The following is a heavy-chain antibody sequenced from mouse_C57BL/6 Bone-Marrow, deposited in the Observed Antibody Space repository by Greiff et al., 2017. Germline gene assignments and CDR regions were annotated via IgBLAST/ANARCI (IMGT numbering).Heavy chain of an antibody. D-gene: IGHD1-1*01. CDR3: ARDDCSSSYWYFDV. CDR2: IHPNSGST. V-gene: IGHV1-64*01. CDR1: GYTFTSYW. J-gene: IGHJ1*03. Sequence: VQLQQPGAELVKPGASVKLSCKASGYTFTSYWMHWMKQRPGQGLEWIGMIHPNSGSTNYNEKFKSKATLTVDKSSSTAYMQLSRLTSDDSAVFVCARDDCSSSYWYFDVWGTGTTVTVSS.